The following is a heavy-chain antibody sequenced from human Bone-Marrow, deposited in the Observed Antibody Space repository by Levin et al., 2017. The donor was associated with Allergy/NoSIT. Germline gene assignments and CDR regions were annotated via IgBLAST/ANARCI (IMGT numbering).Heavy chain of an antibody. CDR3: ARQAVPAAMNGFDS. D-gene: IGHD2-2*01. J-gene: IGHJ5*01. CDR2: IYYSGST. CDR1: GASISSFY. V-gene: IGHV4-59*08. Sequence: KTSETLSLTCTVSGASISSFYWSWIRQPPGKGLEWIGYIYYSGSTNYSPSLKSRDSMSADMSRNQVYLTMSSVTAADTAVYYCARQAVPAAMNGFDSWGQGTLVTVSS.